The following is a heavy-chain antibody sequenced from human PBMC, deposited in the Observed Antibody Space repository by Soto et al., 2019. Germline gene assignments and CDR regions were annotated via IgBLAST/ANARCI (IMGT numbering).Heavy chain of an antibody. CDR1: GFTFSSYA. Sequence: QVRLVESGGGVVQPGRSLRLSCAASGFTFSSYAMHWVRQAPGKGLEWVAVILSDGSNKWYVDSVKGRFTISRDNSKNMLYLQMNSLRAEDTAVYYCARDVFQEDVWGQGTTVTVSS. CDR2: ILSDGSNK. J-gene: IGHJ6*02. V-gene: IGHV3-30-3*01. CDR3: ARDVFQEDV.